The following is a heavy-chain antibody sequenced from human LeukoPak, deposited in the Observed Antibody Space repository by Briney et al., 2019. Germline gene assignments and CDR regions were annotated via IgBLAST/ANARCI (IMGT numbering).Heavy chain of an antibody. CDR1: GGSFSGYY. J-gene: IGHJ5*02. CDR2: IYTSGST. D-gene: IGHD4-17*01. Sequence: SETLSLTCAVYGGSFSGYYWSWIRQPAGKGLEWIGRIYTSGSTNYNPSLKSRVTISVDTSKNQFSLKLSSVTAADTAVYYCARDRDGDYQSDGFDPWGQGTLVTVSS. CDR3: ARDRDGDYQSDGFDP. V-gene: IGHV4-4*07.